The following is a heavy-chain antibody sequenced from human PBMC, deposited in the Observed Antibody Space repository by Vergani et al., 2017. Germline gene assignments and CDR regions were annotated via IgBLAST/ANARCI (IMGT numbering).Heavy chain of an antibody. CDR1: GGTFSSYA. D-gene: IGHD3-22*01. CDR3: AGPLPIYDSSGPIPWADAFDF. CDR2: IIPILGIA. J-gene: IGHJ3*01. Sequence: QVQLVQSGAEVKKPGSSVKVSCKASGGTFSSYAISWVRQAPGQGLEWMGRIIPILGIANYAQKFQGRVTITADKSTSTAYMELSSLRSEDTAVYYCAGPLPIYDSSGPIPWADAFDFWGQGTMVTVSS. V-gene: IGHV1-69*04.